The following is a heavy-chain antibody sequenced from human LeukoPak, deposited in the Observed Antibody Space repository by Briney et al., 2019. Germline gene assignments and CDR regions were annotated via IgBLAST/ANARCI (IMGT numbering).Heavy chain of an antibody. CDR1: GFTFSSFG. J-gene: IGHJ4*02. V-gene: IGHV3-33*01. D-gene: IGHD3-22*01. CDR2: IWYDGSNK. CDR3: ARGTPYYDATGYYHG. Sequence: GRSLRLSCAASGFTFSSFGMHWVRQAPGKGLEWVALIWYDGSNKNYADSVKGRFTISRDNSENTLYLQMNSLRADDTAVYYCARGTPYYDATGYYHGWGQGTLVTVSS.